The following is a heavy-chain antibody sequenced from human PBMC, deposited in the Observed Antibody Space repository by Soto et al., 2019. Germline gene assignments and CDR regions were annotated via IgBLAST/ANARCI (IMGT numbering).Heavy chain of an antibody. CDR2: IYYSGST. CDR3: ARGFTTKVIDY. V-gene: IGHV4-59*01. Sequence: QVQLKESGPGLVKPPETLSLTCTVSGGSISDYYWSWIRQPPGKGLEWIGYIYYSGSTNYNPSLKSXXTXSXXTSKNQFALKLSSVTAADTAVYYCARGFTTKVIDYWGQGTLVTVSS. D-gene: IGHD5-18*01. CDR1: GGSISDYY. J-gene: IGHJ4*02.